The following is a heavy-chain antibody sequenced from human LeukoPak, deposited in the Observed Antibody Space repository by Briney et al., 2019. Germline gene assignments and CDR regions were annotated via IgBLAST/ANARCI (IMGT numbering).Heavy chain of an antibody. J-gene: IGHJ6*03. Sequence: GATVKISCKASGYTFTDYYMHWVQQAPGKGLEWMGRVDPEDGETIYAEKFQGRVTITADTSTDTAYMELSSLRSEDTAVYYCATNSIDIVVVVAATSPNYYYMDAWGKGTTVTVSS. D-gene: IGHD2-15*01. CDR3: ATNSIDIVVVVAATSPNYYYMDA. V-gene: IGHV1-69-2*01. CDR1: GYTFTDYY. CDR2: VDPEDGET.